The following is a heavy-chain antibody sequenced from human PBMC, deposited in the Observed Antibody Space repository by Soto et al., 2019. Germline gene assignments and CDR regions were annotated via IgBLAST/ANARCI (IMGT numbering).Heavy chain of an antibody. J-gene: IGHJ4*02. CDR2: INHSGIT. CDR3: ARVPRCGGDCYSTKYYLDY. CDR1: GGSFSGYY. Sequence: TSETLSLTCAVYGGSFSGYYWSCIRQPPGKGLEWVGEINHSGITNYNPSLKSRVTISVDTSKNQFSLKLSSVTAADTAVYYCARVPRCGGDCYSTKYYLDYSAQGTLVTVSS. D-gene: IGHD2-21*02. V-gene: IGHV4-34*01.